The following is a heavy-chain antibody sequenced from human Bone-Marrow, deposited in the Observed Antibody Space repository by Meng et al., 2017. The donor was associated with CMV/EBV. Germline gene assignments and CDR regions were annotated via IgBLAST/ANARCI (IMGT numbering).Heavy chain of an antibody. CDR3: ARGSIRQVFLLDS. V-gene: IGHV1-8*01. CDR2: MNPNSGDT. CDR1: GYTFTSYD. J-gene: IGHJ4*02. D-gene: IGHD2-21*01. Sequence: ASVKVSCKASGYTFTSYDVNWVRQATGQGLEWMGRMNPNSGDTGYAQKFQGRVTMTRNTSISTAYMELSSLRSEGTGLYCCARGSIRQVFLLDSWGQGTLVTVSS.